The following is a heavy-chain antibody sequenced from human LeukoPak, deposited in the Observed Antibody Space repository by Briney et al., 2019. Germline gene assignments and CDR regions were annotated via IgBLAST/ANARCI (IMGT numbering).Heavy chain of an antibody. D-gene: IGHD3-16*02. V-gene: IGHV3-30*02. CDR2: IRFDGSGE. CDR3: SKPVIPSRGLDWFDP. Sequence: GGSLRLSCAASGFTFSTHGMHWVRQAPGKGLEWVAFIRFDGSGEYYADSVKGRFTISRDNSRNTLYLQMDSLRAEDTAVYYCSKPVIPSRGLDWFDPWGQGTLVTVSS. CDR1: GFTFSTHG. J-gene: IGHJ5*02.